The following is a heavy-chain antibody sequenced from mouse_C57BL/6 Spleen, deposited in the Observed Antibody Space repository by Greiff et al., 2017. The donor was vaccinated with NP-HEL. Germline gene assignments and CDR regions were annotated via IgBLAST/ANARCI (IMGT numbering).Heavy chain of an antibody. J-gene: IGHJ4*01. CDR2: IYPRDGST. D-gene: IGHD1-1*01. V-gene: IGHV1-85*01. CDR1: GYTFTSYD. Sequence: QVQLKESGPELVKPGASVKLSCKASGYTFTSYDINWVKQRPGQGLEWIGWIYPRDGSTKYNEKFKGKATLTVDTSSSTAYMELHSLTSEDSAVYFCARSLAYYYGSSYAMDYWGQGTSVTVSS. CDR3: ARSLAYYYGSSYAMDY.